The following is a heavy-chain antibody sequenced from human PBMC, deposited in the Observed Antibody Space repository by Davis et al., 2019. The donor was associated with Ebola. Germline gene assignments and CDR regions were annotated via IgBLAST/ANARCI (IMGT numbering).Heavy chain of an antibody. CDR3: ARRGALARSPFDI. V-gene: IGHV5-51*01. Sequence: GESLKISCKGSGYIYTTYWIAWVRQMPGKGLEWMGIIYPGDSDTRYSPSFQGQATISADKSITTAYLQWSSLKASDTAIYYCARRGALARSPFDIWGPGTMVTVSS. D-gene: IGHD6-13*01. J-gene: IGHJ3*02. CDR1: GYIYTTYW. CDR2: IYPGDSDT.